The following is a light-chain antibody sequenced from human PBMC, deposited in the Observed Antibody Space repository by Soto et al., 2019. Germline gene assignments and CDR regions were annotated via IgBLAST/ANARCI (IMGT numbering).Light chain of an antibody. CDR3: QQHCSSPVT. Sequence: EIVFTQSPGTLSLSRKERATLSCRASQSVSSSYLARYQQKPGQAPRPLIYGASSGAAGITDRFSGSGSGTDFTLPISRLEPEDFAVYYCQQHCSSPVTFGQGTKV. V-gene: IGKV3-20*01. J-gene: IGKJ1*01. CDR2: GAS. CDR1: QSVSSSY.